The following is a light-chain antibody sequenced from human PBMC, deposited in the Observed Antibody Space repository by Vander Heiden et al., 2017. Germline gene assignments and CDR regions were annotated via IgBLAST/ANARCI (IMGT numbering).Light chain of an antibody. Sequence: EIVMTQSPTTLSVSSGERPTLSCRASQSVSSNLAWYQQKPGQAPRLLIYGAYTRATGIPARFSGSGSGTEFTLTISSLQSEDFAVYYCQQYNNWPSYTFGQGNKLELK. J-gene: IGKJ2*01. CDR1: QSVSSN. V-gene: IGKV3-15*01. CDR2: GAY. CDR3: QQYNNWPSYT.